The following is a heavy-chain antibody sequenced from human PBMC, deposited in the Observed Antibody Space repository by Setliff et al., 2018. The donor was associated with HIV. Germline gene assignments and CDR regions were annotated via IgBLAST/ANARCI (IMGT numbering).Heavy chain of an antibody. Sequence: TLSLTCAVSGVSITSATYYWSWIRHSPGKGLEWIGYIDYSGSAFYNPSLKSRLTISRDTSKNQFSLRMKSVTAADTAVYYCAREGKTALVTKYFDYWGQGTLVTVSS. CDR2: IDYSGSA. CDR3: AREGKTALVTKYFDY. V-gene: IGHV4-31*11. CDR1: GVSITSATYY. J-gene: IGHJ4*02. D-gene: IGHD5-18*01.